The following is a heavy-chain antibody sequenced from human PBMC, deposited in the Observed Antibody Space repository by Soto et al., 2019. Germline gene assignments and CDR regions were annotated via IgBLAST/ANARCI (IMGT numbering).Heavy chain of an antibody. CDR1: GDSITGDNW. CDR2: IHHSGAT. J-gene: IGHJ6*02. CDR3: ATQGFYRMGV. V-gene: IGHV4-4*02. Sequence: QVQLQESGPGLVQPSGTLSLTCAVSGDSITGDNWWSWVRQPPGKGLEWIGEIHHSGATNYNPSLTIRVTISVDKSKNQFSLKLNAVTAADTAMFYCATQGFYRMGVWGRGTTVTVSS.